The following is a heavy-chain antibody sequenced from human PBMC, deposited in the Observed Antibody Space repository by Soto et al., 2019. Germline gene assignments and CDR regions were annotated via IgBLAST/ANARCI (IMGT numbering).Heavy chain of an antibody. CDR1: GFIFSNYA. Sequence: EVHLLESGGDLVQRGGSLRLSCAASGFIFSNYAMSWVRQAPGKGLEWVSAISGSGATTYYPESVKGRFTISRDNSKNTLYLQMNSLRAEDTAVYYCTKGGIPRRYNIPKVDFDYWGQGSLVTVSS. D-gene: IGHD1-1*01. CDR3: TKGGIPRRYNIPKVDFDY. CDR2: ISGSGATT. V-gene: IGHV3-23*01. J-gene: IGHJ4*02.